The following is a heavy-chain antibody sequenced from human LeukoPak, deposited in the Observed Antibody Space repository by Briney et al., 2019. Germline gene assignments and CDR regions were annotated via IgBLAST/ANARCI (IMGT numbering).Heavy chain of an antibody. Sequence: GGSLRLSCAASGFTFSSYSMNWVRQAPGKGLEWVSSISSSSSYIYYADSVKGRFTISRDNAKNSLYLQMNSLRAEDTAVYYYARTAAAANWFDPWGQGTLVTVSS. CDR3: ARTAAAANWFDP. J-gene: IGHJ5*02. D-gene: IGHD6-13*01. CDR1: GFTFSSYS. CDR2: ISSSSSYI. V-gene: IGHV3-21*01.